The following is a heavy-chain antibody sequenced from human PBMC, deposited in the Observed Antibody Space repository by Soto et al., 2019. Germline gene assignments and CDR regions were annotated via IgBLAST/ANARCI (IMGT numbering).Heavy chain of an antibody. CDR2: IYWDDDK. CDR3: AHVLVVVANYGMDV. D-gene: IGHD2-15*01. Sequence: QITLKESGPTLVKPTQTLTLTCTFSGVSLSTSGVGVGWIRQPPGKALEWLALIYWDDDKRYSPSLTSRLTITKDTSKNQVVLTMTSMDPVDTATYYCAHVLVVVANYGMDVWRQGTTVTVSS. CDR1: GVSLSTSGVG. J-gene: IGHJ6*02. V-gene: IGHV2-5*02.